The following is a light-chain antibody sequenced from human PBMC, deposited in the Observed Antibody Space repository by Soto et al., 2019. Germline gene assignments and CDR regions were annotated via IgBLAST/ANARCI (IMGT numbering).Light chain of an antibody. CDR3: QQYGSSPYT. J-gene: IGKJ2*01. V-gene: IGKV3-20*01. CDR2: GAS. CDR1: ESVSSSY. Sequence: EIVLTQSPGTLSLSPGERATLSCRASESVSSSYLAWYQQTPGQAPRLLIYGASSRATGIPDRFSGSGSGTDFTLTISRLESEDFGVYYCQQYGSSPYTFGQGTKVEIK.